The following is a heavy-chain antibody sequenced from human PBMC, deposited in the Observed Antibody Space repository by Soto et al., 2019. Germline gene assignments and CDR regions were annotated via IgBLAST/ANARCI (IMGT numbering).Heavy chain of an antibody. J-gene: IGHJ6*03. D-gene: IGHD3-9*01. CDR3: ARLYYDILTAYYYYYYMDV. CDR2: IYYSGST. CDR1: GGSISSYY. Sequence: PSETLSLTCTVSGGSISSYYWSWIRQPPGRGLEWIGYIYYSGSTNYNPSLKSRVTISVDTSKNQFSLKLSSVTAADTAVYYCARLYYDILTAYYYYYYMDVWGKGTTVTVSS. V-gene: IGHV4-59*08.